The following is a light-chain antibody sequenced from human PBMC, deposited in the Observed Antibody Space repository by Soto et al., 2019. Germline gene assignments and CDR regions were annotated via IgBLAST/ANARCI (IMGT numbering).Light chain of an antibody. CDR3: XQYNNWPPYT. Sequence: EIVMTQSPATLSVSPGERATLSCRASQSVSSNLAWYQQKPGQAPRLLIYGASTRATGIPARFSGSGSGTXFXXXXXXXQXEDFAVXYCXQYNNWPPYTFGQGTKLEIK. CDR2: GAS. CDR1: QSVSSN. J-gene: IGKJ2*01. V-gene: IGKV3-15*01.